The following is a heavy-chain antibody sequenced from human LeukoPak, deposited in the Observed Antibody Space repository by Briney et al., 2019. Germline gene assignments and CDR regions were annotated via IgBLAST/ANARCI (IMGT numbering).Heavy chain of an antibody. CDR3: ARDRTSRQGYSYGYEDY. Sequence: PGGSLRLSCAASGFTFSSYWMSWVRQAPRKGLEWVANIKQDGSEKYYVDSVKGRFTISRDNAKNSLNLQMNSLRAEDTAVYYCARDRTSRQGYSYGYEDYWGQGTLVTVSS. CDR2: IKQDGSEK. CDR1: GFTFSSYW. V-gene: IGHV3-7*01. D-gene: IGHD5-18*01. J-gene: IGHJ4*02.